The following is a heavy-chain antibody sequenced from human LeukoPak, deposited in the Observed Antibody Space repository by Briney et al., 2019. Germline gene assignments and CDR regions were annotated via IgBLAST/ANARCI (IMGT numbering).Heavy chain of an antibody. D-gene: IGHD3-3*01. J-gene: IGHJ4*02. V-gene: IGHV4-39*07. CDR3: AREGGFYRPLDY. CDR2: VHLDGRT. CDR1: GGSTSSSSYY. Sequence: PSETLSLTCTVSGGSTSSSSYYWGWIRQPPGKGLEWIGEVHLDGRTNYNPSLESRLTMSVDVSENQVSLKLTSVTAADTAVYYCAREGGFYRPLDYSGQGTLVTVSS.